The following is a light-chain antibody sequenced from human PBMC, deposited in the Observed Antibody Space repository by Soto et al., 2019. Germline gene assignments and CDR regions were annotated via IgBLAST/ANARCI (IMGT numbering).Light chain of an antibody. Sequence: QPVLTQPPSVTGAPGQRISISCTGSNSSIGAGYDVHWYQQLPGTAPKLLIYGNDSRPSGVPDRFSGSKSGTSASLAITGLQAEDEADYYCAAWDDSLSGWVFGGGTKLTVL. V-gene: IGLV1-40*01. CDR3: AAWDDSLSGWV. J-gene: IGLJ3*02. CDR1: NSSIGAGYD. CDR2: GND.